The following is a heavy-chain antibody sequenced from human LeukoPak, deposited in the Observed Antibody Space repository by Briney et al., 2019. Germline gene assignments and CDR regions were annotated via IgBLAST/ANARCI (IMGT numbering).Heavy chain of an antibody. CDR2: IKEDGSEK. V-gene: IGHV3-7*01. D-gene: IGHD7-27*01. J-gene: IGHJ4*02. CDR3: ARDYTGGWNDY. Sequence: GGSLRLSCAASGFTFSSYGMHWVRQAPGKGLEWVAKIKEDGSEKHYVDSVKGRFTISRDNAKNSLYLQMNSLRAEDTAVYYCARDYTGGWNDYWGQGTLVTVSS. CDR1: GFTFSSYG.